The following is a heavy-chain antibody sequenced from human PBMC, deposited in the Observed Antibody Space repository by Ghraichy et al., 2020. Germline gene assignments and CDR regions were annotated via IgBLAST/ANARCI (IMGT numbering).Heavy chain of an antibody. CDR2: IYYSGST. V-gene: IGHV4-59*01. CDR1: GGSISSYY. CDR3: ARSSVVPRLGELSPNPFDY. Sequence: SETLSLTCTVSGGSISSYYWSWIRQPPGKGLEWIGYIYYSGSTNYNPSLKSRVTISVDTSKNQFSLKLSSVTAADTAVYYCARSSVVPRLGELSPNPFDYWGQGTLVTVSS. D-gene: IGHD3-16*02. J-gene: IGHJ4*02.